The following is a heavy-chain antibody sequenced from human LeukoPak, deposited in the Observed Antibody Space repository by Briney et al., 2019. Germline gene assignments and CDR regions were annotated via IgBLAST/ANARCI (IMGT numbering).Heavy chain of an antibody. CDR2: ISGSGGST. D-gene: IGHD6-13*01. J-gene: IGHJ4*02. CDR3: AKVLPIAAADTHNYFDY. CDR1: GFTFSDYY. V-gene: IGHV3-23*01. Sequence: GGSLRLSCAASGFTFSDYYMSWIRQAPGQGLEWVSAISGSGGSTYYADSVKGRFTISRDNSKNTLYLQMNSLRAEDTAVYYCAKVLPIAAADTHNYFDYWGQGTLVTVSS.